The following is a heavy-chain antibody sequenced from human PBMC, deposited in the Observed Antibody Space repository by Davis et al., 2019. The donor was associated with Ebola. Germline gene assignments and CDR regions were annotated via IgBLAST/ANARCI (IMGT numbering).Heavy chain of an antibody. CDR2: ISSSGSTI. CDR3: AREGWDVVVVAATDYYYYYGMDV. V-gene: IGHV3-48*03. D-gene: IGHD2-15*01. Sequence: PGGSLRLSCAASGFTFSSYEMNWVRQAPGKGLEWVSYISSSGSTIYYADSVKGRFTISRDNAKNSLYLQMNSLRAEDTAVYYCAREGWDVVVVAATDYYYYYGMDVWGQGTTVTVSS. J-gene: IGHJ6*02. CDR1: GFTFSSYE.